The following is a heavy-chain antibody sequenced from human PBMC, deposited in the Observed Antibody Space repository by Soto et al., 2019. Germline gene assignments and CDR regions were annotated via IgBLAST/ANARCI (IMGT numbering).Heavy chain of an antibody. CDR1: GFTFSSYG. CDR3: AKGQGFYDFWSGYCPDY. V-gene: IGHV3-30*18. CDR2: ISYDGSNK. Sequence: GGSLRLSCAASGFTFSSYGMHWVRQAPGKGLEWVAVISYDGSNKYYADSVKGRFTISRDNSKNTLYLQMNSLRAEDTAVYYCAKGQGFYDFWSGYCPDYWGQGTLVTVSS. J-gene: IGHJ4*02. D-gene: IGHD3-3*01.